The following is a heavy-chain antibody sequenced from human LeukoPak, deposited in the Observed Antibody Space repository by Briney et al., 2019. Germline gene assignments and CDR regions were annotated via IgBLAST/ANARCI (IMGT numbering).Heavy chain of an antibody. D-gene: IGHD3-10*01. V-gene: IGHV3-33*01. Sequence: PGGSLRLSCAASGFTFSSYGMHWVRQAPGKGLEWVAVIWYDGSNKYYADSVKGRFTISRDNSKNTLYLQTNSLRAEDTAVYYCARVNYGSGTALDYWGQGTLVTVSS. CDR1: GFTFSSYG. J-gene: IGHJ4*02. CDR3: ARVNYGSGTALDY. CDR2: IWYDGSNK.